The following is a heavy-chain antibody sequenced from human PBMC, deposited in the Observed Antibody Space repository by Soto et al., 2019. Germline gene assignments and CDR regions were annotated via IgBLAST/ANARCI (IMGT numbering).Heavy chain of an antibody. D-gene: IGHD1-26*01. Sequence: QVQLVESGGGVVQTGTSLRLSCAASGFTLKTHAMHWVRQAPGKGLEWMAVIAYDGNEKFYADSVKGRFTISRDNSKNALYLQINTLRNEDTAVYYCGKDVGDYVPYYYGVDVWGQGTTVTVSS. CDR1: GFTLKTHA. V-gene: IGHV3-30*18. CDR2: IAYDGNEK. CDR3: GKDVGDYVPYYYGVDV. J-gene: IGHJ6*02.